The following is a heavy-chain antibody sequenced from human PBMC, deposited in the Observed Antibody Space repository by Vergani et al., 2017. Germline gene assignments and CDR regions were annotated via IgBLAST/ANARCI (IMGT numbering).Heavy chain of an antibody. J-gene: IGHJ3*02. CDR1: GFTFDDYA. CDR2: ISWDGGST. V-gene: IGHV3-43D*03. D-gene: IGHD1-14*01. Sequence: EVQLVESGGVVVQPGGSLRLSCAASGFTFDDYAMHWVRQAPGKGLEWVSLISWDGGSTYYADSVKGRFTISRDNSKNSLYLQMNSLRAEDTALYYCARASVPDEWREDAFDIWGQGTMVTVSS. CDR3: ARASVPDEWREDAFDI.